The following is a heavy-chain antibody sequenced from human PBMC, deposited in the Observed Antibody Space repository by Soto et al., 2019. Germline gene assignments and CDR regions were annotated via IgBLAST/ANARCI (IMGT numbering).Heavy chain of an antibody. CDR3: ARYSSGYLNSLDI. V-gene: IGHV5-10-1*01. D-gene: IGHD3-22*01. Sequence: GEPLKISCKGSGYSFTSYWISWVRQMPGKGLEWMGMIDPSASYTQYSPSFQGHVTISADKSCSTAYLQWSSLKASDTAMYYCARYSSGYLNSLDIWGQGTMVTVSS. CDR2: IDPSASYT. J-gene: IGHJ3*02. CDR1: GYSFTSYW.